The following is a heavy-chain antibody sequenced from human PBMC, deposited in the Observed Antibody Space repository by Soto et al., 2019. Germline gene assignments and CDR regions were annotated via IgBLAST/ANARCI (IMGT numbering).Heavy chain of an antibody. J-gene: IGHJ6*02. CDR3: SRGDREDTAVVIGARPGEDGMDV. CDR1: GFTFSIYA. V-gene: IGHV3-30-3*01. Sequence: QVQLVESGGGVVQPGRSLRLSCAASGFTFSIYAMHWVRQAPGKGLEWVAVISYDGARKAYANSVKGRFTISRDTSKNRLYLQMNSLRIEERAADYCSRGDREDTAVVIGARPGEDGMDVWGRGTTVTVSS. CDR2: ISYDGARK. D-gene: IGHD2-15*01.